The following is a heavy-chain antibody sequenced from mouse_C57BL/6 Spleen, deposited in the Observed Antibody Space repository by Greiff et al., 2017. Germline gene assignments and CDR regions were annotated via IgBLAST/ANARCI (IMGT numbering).Heavy chain of an antibody. CDR1: GYTFTSYW. CDR2: IYPSDSET. Sequence: QVQLQQPGAELVRPGSSVKLSCKASGYTFTSYWMDWVKQRPGQGLEWIGNIYPSDSETHYNQKFKDKATLTVDKSSSTAYMQLSSLTSEDSAVXYCARRRGGNYHYFDYWGQGTTLTVSS. V-gene: IGHV1-61*01. CDR3: ARRRGGNYHYFDY. J-gene: IGHJ2*01. D-gene: IGHD2-1*01.